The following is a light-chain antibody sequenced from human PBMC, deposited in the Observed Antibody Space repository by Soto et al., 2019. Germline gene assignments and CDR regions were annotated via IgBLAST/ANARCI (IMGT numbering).Light chain of an antibody. CDR2: EGS. Sequence: QSALTQPASVSGSPGQSITISCTGTSSDVGSYNLVSWYQQHPGKAPKLMIYEGSKRPSGVSNRFSGSKSGNTASLTISGLQAEDEADYYCCSYAVHWVFGGGTKLTVL. CDR3: CSYAVHWV. J-gene: IGLJ3*02. V-gene: IGLV2-23*01. CDR1: SSDVGSYNL.